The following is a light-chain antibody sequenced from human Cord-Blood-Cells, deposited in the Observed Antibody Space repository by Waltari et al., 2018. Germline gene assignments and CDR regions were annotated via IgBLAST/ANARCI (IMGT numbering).Light chain of an antibody. J-gene: IGLJ1*01. Sequence: QSALTQPASVSGSPGQSITISCTGTSIDVGGYNYVYWYQQHPGKAPKLMIYEVSKRPSGVSKRFSGSKSGNTASLTSSGLQAEDEADYYCSSYTSSSTPVFGTGTKVTVL. CDR2: EVS. CDR1: SIDVGGYNY. V-gene: IGLV2-14*01. CDR3: SSYTSSSTPV.